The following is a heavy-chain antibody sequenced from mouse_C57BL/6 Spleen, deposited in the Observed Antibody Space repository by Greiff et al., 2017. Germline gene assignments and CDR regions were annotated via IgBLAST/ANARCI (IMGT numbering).Heavy chain of an antibody. Sequence: QVTLKVSGPGILQSSQTLSLTCSFSGFSLSTSGMGVSWIRQPSGKGLEWLAHIYWDDDKCYNQSLKSLPTISKDTSRNHLFLNINRMDTADTATYCCARHPHYYFDYWGQSTTLTVSS. CDR2: IYWDDDK. J-gene: IGHJ2*01. V-gene: IGHV8-12*01. CDR3: ARHPHYYFDY. CDR1: GFSLSTSGMG.